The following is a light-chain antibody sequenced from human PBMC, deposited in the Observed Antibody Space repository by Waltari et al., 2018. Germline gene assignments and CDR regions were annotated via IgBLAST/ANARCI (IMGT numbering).Light chain of an antibody. CDR3: HVWHPHVDPGV. Sequence: SYVVTQPPSVSVAPGETATIPCGGDNIGTYSVHWYQQKAGQAPVLVIFYDRDRPSGIPDRVCGSNSGNTATLTISRVEAGDEARYYCHVWHPHVDPGVFGTGTEVTVL. J-gene: IGLJ1*01. CDR1: NIGTYS. CDR2: YDR. V-gene: IGLV3-21*04.